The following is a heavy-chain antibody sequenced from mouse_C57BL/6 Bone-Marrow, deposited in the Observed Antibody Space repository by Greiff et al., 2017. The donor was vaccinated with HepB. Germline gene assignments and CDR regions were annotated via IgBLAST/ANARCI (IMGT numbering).Heavy chain of an antibody. CDR2: ISNGGGST. CDR3: ARHGGNSYYYAMDY. Sequence: EVKLVESGGGLVQPGGSLKLSCAASGFTFSDYYMYWVRQTPEKRLEWVAYISNGGGSTYYPDTVKGRFTISRDNAKNTLYLQMSRLKSEDTAMYYCARHGGNSYYYAMDYWGQGTSVTVSS. D-gene: IGHD2-1*01. CDR1: GFTFSDYY. J-gene: IGHJ4*01. V-gene: IGHV5-12*01.